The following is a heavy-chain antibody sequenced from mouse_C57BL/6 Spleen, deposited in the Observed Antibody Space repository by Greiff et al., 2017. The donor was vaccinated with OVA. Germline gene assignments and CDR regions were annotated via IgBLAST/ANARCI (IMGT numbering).Heavy chain of an antibody. CDR2: INYDGSST. CDR3: ARASYYGSPMDY. Sequence: EVMLVESEGGLVQPGSSMKLSCTASGFTFSDYYMAWVRQVPEKGLEWVANINYDGSSTYYLDSLKSRFIISRDNAKNILYLQMSSLKSEDTATYYCARASYYGSPMDYWGQGTSVTVSS. V-gene: IGHV5-16*01. CDR1: GFTFSDYY. D-gene: IGHD1-1*01. J-gene: IGHJ4*01.